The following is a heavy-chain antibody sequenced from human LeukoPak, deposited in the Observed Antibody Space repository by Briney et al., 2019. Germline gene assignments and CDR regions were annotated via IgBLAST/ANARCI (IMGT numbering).Heavy chain of an antibody. D-gene: IGHD6-13*01. Sequence: PGRSLRLSCAASGFTFGSYAMYWVRQAPGKGLERVAVISYDGSNKYYADSVKGRFTISRDNSKNTLYLQMNSLRAEDTAVYYCAGDVEDSSSWWARDYYYGMDVWGKGTTVTVSS. CDR2: ISYDGSNK. V-gene: IGHV3-30*04. CDR3: AGDVEDSSSWWARDYYYGMDV. CDR1: GFTFGSYA. J-gene: IGHJ6*04.